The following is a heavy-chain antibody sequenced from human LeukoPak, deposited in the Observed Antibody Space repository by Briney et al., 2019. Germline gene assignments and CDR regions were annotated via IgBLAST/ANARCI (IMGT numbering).Heavy chain of an antibody. CDR1: GGSISSYY. Sequence: SETLSLTCTVSGGSISSYYWSWIRQPAGKGLEWIGRIYTSGSTNYNPSLKSRVTMSVDTSKNQFSLKLSSVAAADTAVYYCARELGATVVNYGMDVWGQGTTVTVSS. CDR3: ARELGATVVNYGMDV. J-gene: IGHJ6*02. CDR2: IYTSGST. D-gene: IGHD4-23*01. V-gene: IGHV4-4*07.